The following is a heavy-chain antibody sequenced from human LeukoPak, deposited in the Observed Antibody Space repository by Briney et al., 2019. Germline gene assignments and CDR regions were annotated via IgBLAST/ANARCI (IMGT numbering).Heavy chain of an antibody. V-gene: IGHV3-23*01. Sequence: GGSLRLSCAASGFTVSTFAMSWVRQDPGRGLEWVSSITGAGSTTYYPESVKGRFTISRDNSKNTLYLQMNSLRVEDTAVYFCVRDRNYFEALQRSYWGQGTLVTVSS. CDR1: GFTVSTFA. J-gene: IGHJ4*02. CDR3: VRDRNYFEALQRSY. CDR2: ITGAGSTT. D-gene: IGHD1-7*01.